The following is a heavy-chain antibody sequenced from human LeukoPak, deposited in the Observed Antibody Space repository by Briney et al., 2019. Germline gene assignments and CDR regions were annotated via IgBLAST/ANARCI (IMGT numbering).Heavy chain of an antibody. V-gene: IGHV3-23*01. CDR2: LAASDDSA. J-gene: IGHJ4*02. D-gene: IGHD3-22*01. CDR1: GFAFSSYA. Sequence: PGGSLRLSCEASGFAFSSYAMSWVRQAPGKGLEWVSGLAASDDSAYYADSVEGRFTISRDISKNTLHLQMNSLKVEDTAVYYCARDSLRGYAIDYWGQGTLVTVSS. CDR3: ARDSLRGYAIDY.